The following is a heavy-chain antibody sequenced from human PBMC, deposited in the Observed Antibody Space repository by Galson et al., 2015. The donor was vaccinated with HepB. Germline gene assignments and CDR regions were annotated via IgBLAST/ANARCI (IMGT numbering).Heavy chain of an antibody. J-gene: IGHJ4*02. CDR3: ARRGEEMARSVGDFDY. CDR1: GGTFSSYT. Sequence: SVKVSCKASGGTFSSYTISWVRQAPGQGLEWMGRIIPILGIANYAQKFQGRVTITADKSTSTAYMELSSLRSEDTAVYYCARRGEEMARSVGDFDYWGQGTPVTVSS. CDR2: IIPILGIA. V-gene: IGHV1-69*02. D-gene: IGHD5-24*01.